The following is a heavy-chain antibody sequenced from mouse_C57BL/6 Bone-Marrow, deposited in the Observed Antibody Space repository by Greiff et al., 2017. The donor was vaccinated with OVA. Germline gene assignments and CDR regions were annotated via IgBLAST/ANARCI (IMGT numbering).Heavy chain of an antibody. J-gene: IGHJ2*01. CDR3: AREGGYFDY. Sequence: QVQLKQPGAELVKPGASVKLSCKASGYTFTSYWMQWVKQRPGQGLEWIGEIDPSDRSTTYNQKFKGKATLTVDTSSSTAYMQLSSLTSEDSAVYYCAREGGYFDYWGQGTTLTVSS. CDR1: GYTFTSYW. CDR2: IDPSDRST. V-gene: IGHV1-50*01.